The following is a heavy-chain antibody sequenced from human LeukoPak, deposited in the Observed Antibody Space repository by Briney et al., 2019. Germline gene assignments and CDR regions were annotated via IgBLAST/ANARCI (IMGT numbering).Heavy chain of an antibody. Sequence: GGSLRLSCAASGFTFSHYSINWVRQAPGKGLEWVSYIRPSSITIFYADSVKGRFTISRDDDENSLYLQMNSLRDEDTAVYYCARERGYDSGWYLDYWGQGTRVTVSS. V-gene: IGHV3-48*02. CDR2: IRPSSITI. CDR3: ARERGYDSGWYLDY. J-gene: IGHJ4*02. CDR1: GFTFSHYS. D-gene: IGHD6-19*01.